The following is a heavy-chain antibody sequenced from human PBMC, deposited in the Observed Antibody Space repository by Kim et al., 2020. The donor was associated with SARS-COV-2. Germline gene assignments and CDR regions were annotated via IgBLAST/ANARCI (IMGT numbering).Heavy chain of an antibody. CDR3: ATAFGDGYNHDLDY. J-gene: IGHJ4*02. Sequence: ASVKVSCKVSGYTLTELSMHWVRQAPGKGLEWMGGFDPEDGETIYAQKFQGRVTMTEDTSTDTAYMELSSLRSEDTAVYYCATAFGDGYNHDLDYWGQGTLVTVSS. CDR2: FDPEDGET. D-gene: IGHD3-16*01. V-gene: IGHV1-24*01. CDR1: GYTLTELS.